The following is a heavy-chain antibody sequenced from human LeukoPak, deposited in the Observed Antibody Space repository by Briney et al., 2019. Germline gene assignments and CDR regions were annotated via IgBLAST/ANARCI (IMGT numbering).Heavy chain of an antibody. CDR1: GFTFSSYA. CDR3: ARDLGLWFGEEGGY. V-gene: IGHV3-53*01. D-gene: IGHD3-10*01. J-gene: IGHJ4*02. Sequence: QTGGSLRLSCAASGFTFSSYAMSWVRQAPGKGLEWVSVIYSGGSTYYADSVKGRFTISRDNSKNTLYLQMNSLRAEDTAVYYCARDLGLWFGEEGGYWGQGTLVTVSS. CDR2: IYSGGST.